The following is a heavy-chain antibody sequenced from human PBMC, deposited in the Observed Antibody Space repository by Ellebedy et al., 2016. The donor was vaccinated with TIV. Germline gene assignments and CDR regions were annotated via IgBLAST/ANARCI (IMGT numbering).Heavy chain of an antibody. D-gene: IGHD4-17*01. J-gene: IGHJ4*02. CDR1: GFTLRSYW. CDR2: ISHDGRNY. CDR3: ARDKTVTTFDY. V-gene: IGHV3-30*03. Sequence: GESLKISCAASGFTLRSYWMHWVRQAPGKGLECVAGISHDGRNYKHADSVKGRFTISRDDSKNTLYLHMTSLRAEDTALYYCARDKTVTTFDYWGQGALVTVSS.